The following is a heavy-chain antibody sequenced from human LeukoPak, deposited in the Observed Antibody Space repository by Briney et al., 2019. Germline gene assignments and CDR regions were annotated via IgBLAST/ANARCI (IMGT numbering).Heavy chain of an antibody. Sequence: GASVKVSCKASGYTFTGYYMHWVRQAPGQGREWMGWINPNSDGPNYAQKFQGRVTMTRDTSISTAYMELSRLRSNDTAVYYCAREKISYILTPFTSQTKYMDVWGKGTTVTVSS. D-gene: IGHD1-14*01. CDR1: GYTFTGYY. V-gene: IGHV1-2*02. CDR3: AREKISYILTPFTSQTKYMDV. CDR2: INPNSDGP. J-gene: IGHJ6*03.